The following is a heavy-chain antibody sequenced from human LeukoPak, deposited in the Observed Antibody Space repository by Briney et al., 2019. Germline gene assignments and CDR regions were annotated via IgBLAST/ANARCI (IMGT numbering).Heavy chain of an antibody. CDR2: INPDGSGK. CDR1: GFTLSTYW. D-gene: IGHD3-16*01. CDR3: ASWGAGGNS. J-gene: IGHJ4*02. V-gene: IGHV3-7*01. Sequence: GGSLRLSCAASGFTLSTYWMNWVRQVPGKGLDWVANINPDGSGKRYVDSVKGRFTIARDNADNSLSLQMNSLKAEDTAVYYCASWGAGGNSWGQGTLVTVSS.